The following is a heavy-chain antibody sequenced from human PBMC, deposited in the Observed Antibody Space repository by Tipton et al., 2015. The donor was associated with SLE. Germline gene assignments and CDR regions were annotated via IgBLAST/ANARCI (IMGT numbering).Heavy chain of an antibody. D-gene: IGHD1-26*01. V-gene: IGHV4-34*01. Sequence: TLSLTCAVYGGSFSGYYWSWIRQPPGKGLEWIGEINHSGSANYNPSLKSRVTISVDTSKNQFSLKLSSVTAEDTAVYYCARGWELRNAFDIWGQGTMVTVSS. CDR1: GGSFSGYY. CDR3: ARGWELRNAFDI. CDR2: INHSGSA. J-gene: IGHJ3*02.